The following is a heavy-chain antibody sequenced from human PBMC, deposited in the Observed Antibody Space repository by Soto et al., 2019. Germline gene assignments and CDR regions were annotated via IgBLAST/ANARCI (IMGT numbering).Heavy chain of an antibody. CDR2: IIPIFGTA. D-gene: IGHD3-22*01. Sequence: SVKVSCKASAGTFSSYAISWVRQAPGQGLEWMGGIIPIFGTANYAQKFQGRVTITADESTSTAYMELSSLRSEDTTVYYCARPTYYYDRSGYYHIDFWGQGTLVTVSS. CDR1: AGTFSSYA. J-gene: IGHJ4*02. V-gene: IGHV1-69*13. CDR3: ARPTYYYDRSGYYHIDF.